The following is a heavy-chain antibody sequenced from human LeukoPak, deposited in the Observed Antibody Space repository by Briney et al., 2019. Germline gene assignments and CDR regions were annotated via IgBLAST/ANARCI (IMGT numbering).Heavy chain of an antibody. CDR3: ARANLCYYDSSGYRAFDI. D-gene: IGHD3-22*01. Sequence: QAGPSLRPARAAAGFTVGSNCTSWVSQHPGNGLEWVSVIYSCGSTDYANSVKGRFTISRDNSKNTLYLQMNRLRAEDTAVYYCARANLCYYDSSGYRAFDIWGQGTMVTVSS. V-gene: IGHV3-66*01. CDR1: GFTVGSNC. CDR2: IYSCGST. J-gene: IGHJ3*02.